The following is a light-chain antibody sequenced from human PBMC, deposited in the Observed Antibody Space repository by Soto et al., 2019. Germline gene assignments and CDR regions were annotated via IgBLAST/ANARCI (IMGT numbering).Light chain of an antibody. CDR3: QQFNSFPLT. Sequence: DIHLTQSPSFLSASVGDRVTITCRASQGIASSLAWYQQKAGKAPKLLIYAASTLGSGVPSRFSGSGPGTEFTLTISRLQPEDFAIYYCQQFNSFPLTFGGGTKVEIK. J-gene: IGKJ4*01. CDR1: QGIASS. CDR2: AAS. V-gene: IGKV1-9*01.